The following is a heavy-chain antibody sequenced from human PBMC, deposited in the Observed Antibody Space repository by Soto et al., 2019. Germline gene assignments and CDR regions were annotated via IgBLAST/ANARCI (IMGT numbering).Heavy chain of an antibody. CDR2: IYYSGST. Sequence: SETLSLTCTVSGGSISSSSYYWGWIRQPPGKGLEWIGSIYYSGSTYYNPSLKSRVTISVDTSKNQFSLKLSSVTAADTAVYYCARHNYYYYYGMDVWGQGTTVTVSS. V-gene: IGHV4-39*01. CDR1: GGSISSSSYY. J-gene: IGHJ6*02. CDR3: ARHNYYYYYGMDV.